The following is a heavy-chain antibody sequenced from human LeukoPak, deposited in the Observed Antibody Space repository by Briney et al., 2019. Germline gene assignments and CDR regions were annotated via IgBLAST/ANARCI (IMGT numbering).Heavy chain of an antibody. Sequence: PGGSLRLSCAASGFTFSDTWMSWVRQAPGKGLEWVGRIKSKVGGGTTDYAAPVKGRFTISRDDSENTLYLQMNSLKTEDTAVYYCITGFSAANHDGYWGQGTLVTVSS. V-gene: IGHV3-15*01. CDR3: ITGFSAANHDGY. CDR1: GFTFSDTW. J-gene: IGHJ4*02. D-gene: IGHD2-15*01. CDR2: IKSKVGGGTT.